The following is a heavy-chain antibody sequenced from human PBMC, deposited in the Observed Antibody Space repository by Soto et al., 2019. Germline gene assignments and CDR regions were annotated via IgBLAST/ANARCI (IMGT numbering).Heavy chain of an antibody. D-gene: IGHD3-22*01. CDR2: ISSSGSTI. J-gene: IGHJ4*02. CDR3: ARDLYYYDSSGYCHPSTKVFGY. CDR1: GFTFSSYE. Sequence: RRLSCAASGFTFSSYEMNWVRQAPGKGLEWVSYISSSGSTIYYADSVKGRFTISRDNAKNSLYLQMNSLRAEDTAVYYCARDLYYYDSSGYCHPSTKVFGYWRQETLFTFSS. V-gene: IGHV3-48*03.